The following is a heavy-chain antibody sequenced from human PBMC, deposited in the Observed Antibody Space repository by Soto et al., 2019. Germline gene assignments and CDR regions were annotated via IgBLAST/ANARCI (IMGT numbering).Heavy chain of an antibody. V-gene: IGHV3-30*18. CDR3: AKGHDIVVVTDHAFDI. Sequence: QVQLVESGGGVVQPGRSLRLSCAASGFTFSSYGMHWVRQAPGKGLEWVAVISYDGSNKYYADSVQGRFTIYRDNSKNTLYLQMNSLREEDTAVYYCAKGHDIVVVTDHAFDIWGQGTMVTVSS. CDR2: ISYDGSNK. J-gene: IGHJ3*02. CDR1: GFTFSSYG. D-gene: IGHD2-21*02.